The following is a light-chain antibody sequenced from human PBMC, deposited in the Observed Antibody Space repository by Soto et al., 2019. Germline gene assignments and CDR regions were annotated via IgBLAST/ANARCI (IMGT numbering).Light chain of an antibody. Sequence: EIVLTQSPATLSLSPGERATLSCRASQSVSSYLAWYQQKPGQAPRLLIYDASNRATGIPARFSGSVSGTDFTHTISSLEPEDFAVYYCQQRSNWPITFGQGTRLEIK. J-gene: IGKJ5*01. CDR1: QSVSSY. V-gene: IGKV3-11*01. CDR3: QQRSNWPIT. CDR2: DAS.